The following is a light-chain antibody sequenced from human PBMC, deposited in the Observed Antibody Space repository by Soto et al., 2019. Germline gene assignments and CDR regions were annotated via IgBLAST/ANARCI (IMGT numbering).Light chain of an antibody. CDR1: QSVRSH. CDR2: GAS. V-gene: IGKV3-15*01. Sequence: EVVMTQSPATLSVSPGERATLSCSASQSVRSHLAWYQQKPGQAPSLLIFGASTRATGVPARFSGSESGTEFTLTISSLQSEDVALYFCQQYNDWPRTFGGGTKVEMK. J-gene: IGKJ4*01. CDR3: QQYNDWPRT.